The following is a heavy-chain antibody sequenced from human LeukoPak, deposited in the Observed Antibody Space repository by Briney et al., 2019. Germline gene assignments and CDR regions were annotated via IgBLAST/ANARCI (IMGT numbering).Heavy chain of an antibody. J-gene: IGHJ6*03. Sequence: SETLSLTCTVSGGSISSSSYYWGWIRQPPGKGLEWIGSIYYSGSTYYNPSLKSRVTISVDTSKNQFSLKLSSVTAADTAVYYCARDRRLRSGWDYYYYMDVWGKGTTVTVSS. CDR3: ARDRRLRSGWDYYYYMDV. CDR1: GGSISSSSYY. CDR2: IYYSGST. V-gene: IGHV4-39*07. D-gene: IGHD5-12*01.